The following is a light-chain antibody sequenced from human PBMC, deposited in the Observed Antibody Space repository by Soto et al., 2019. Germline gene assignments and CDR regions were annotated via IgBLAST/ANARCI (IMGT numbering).Light chain of an antibody. CDR1: QSVSSRY. CDR3: QQYGSSPTWT. CDR2: GAS. Sequence: DIVLTQSPGTLSLSPGERATLSCRASQSVSSRYLAWYQQKPGQAPRLLISGASSRATGIPDRFSGSGSGTDFTLTISGLEPEDFAVYYCQQYGSSPTWTFGQGTKVDIK. J-gene: IGKJ1*01. V-gene: IGKV3-20*01.